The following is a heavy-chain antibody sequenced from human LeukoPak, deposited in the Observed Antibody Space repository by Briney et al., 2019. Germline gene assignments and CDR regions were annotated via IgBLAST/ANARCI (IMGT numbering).Heavy chain of an antibody. CDR3: AKDLYARITMVRGVISDY. CDR1: GFTFSKDD. D-gene: IGHD3-10*01. Sequence: PGGSLRLSCAASGFTFSKDDFHWVRQAPGKGLEWVAAIGVTGDTYYADSVKGRFTISRDNSKNTLYLQMNSLRAEDTAVYYCAKDLYARITMVRGVISDYWGQGTLVTVSS. J-gene: IGHJ4*02. CDR2: IGVTGDT. V-gene: IGHV3-13*01.